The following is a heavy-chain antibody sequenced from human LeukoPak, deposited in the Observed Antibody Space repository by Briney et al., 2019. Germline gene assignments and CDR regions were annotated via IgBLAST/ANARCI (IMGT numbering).Heavy chain of an antibody. D-gene: IGHD1-26*01. CDR3: ARQRPGYVGVTFFDY. J-gene: IGHJ4*02. CDR1: GGSISSSSYY. CDR2: IYYSGST. V-gene: IGHV4-39*07. Sequence: SSETLSLTCTVSGGSISSSSYYWGWIRQPPGKGLEWIGSIYYSGSTYYNPSLKSRVTISVDTSKNQFSLKLSSVTAADTAVYYCARQRPGYVGVTFFDYWGQGTLVTVSS.